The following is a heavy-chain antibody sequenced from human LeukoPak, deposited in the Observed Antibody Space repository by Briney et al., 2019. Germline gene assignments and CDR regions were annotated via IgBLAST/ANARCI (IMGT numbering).Heavy chain of an antibody. J-gene: IGHJ6*02. CDR1: GGSISSGDYY. D-gene: IGHD4-17*01. CDR2: IYYTGKT. Sequence: SETLSLTCSVSGGSISSGDYYWTWIRQPPGKGLEWIGNIYYTGKTHYNPSLRSRVTISIDTSKNQFSLNLNSLTAADTAVYYCARDRYGAGNYYYYGLTSGAKGPRSPSP. CDR3: ARDRYGAGNYYYYGLTS. V-gene: IGHV4-30-4*01.